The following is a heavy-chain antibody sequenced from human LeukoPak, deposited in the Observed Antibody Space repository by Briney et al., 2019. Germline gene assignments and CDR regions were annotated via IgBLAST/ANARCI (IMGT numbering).Heavy chain of an antibody. Sequence: PSETLSLTCTVSGGSISSYYWSWIRQPPGKGLEWIGYIYYSGSTNYNPSLKSRVTMSVDTSKNQFSLKLSSVTAADTAVYYCARGRWLGDPSGNQDYYYYYMYVWGKGTTVTVSS. V-gene: IGHV4-59*12. D-gene: IGHD4-17*01. J-gene: IGHJ6*03. CDR3: ARGRWLGDPSGNQDYYYYYMYV. CDR1: GGSISSYY. CDR2: IYYSGST.